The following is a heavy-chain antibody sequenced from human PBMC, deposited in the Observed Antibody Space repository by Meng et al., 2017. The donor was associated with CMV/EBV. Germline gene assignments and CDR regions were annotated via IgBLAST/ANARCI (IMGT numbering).Heavy chain of an antibody. J-gene: IGHJ6*02. Sequence: KVSCKASGGTFSSYAISWVRQAPGQGLEWMGGIIPIFGTANYAQKFQGRVTITTDESTSTAYMELSSLRSEDTAVYYCARDIIGSGTYYYYGMDVWGQGTTVTVSS. V-gene: IGHV1-69*05. CDR3: ARDIIGSGTYYYYGMDV. CDR2: IIPIFGTA. D-gene: IGHD3-3*01. CDR1: GGTFSSYA.